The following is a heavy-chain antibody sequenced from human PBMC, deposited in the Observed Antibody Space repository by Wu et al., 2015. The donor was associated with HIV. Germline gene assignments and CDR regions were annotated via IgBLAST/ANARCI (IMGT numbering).Heavy chain of an antibody. J-gene: IGHJ4*02. CDR2: ISHSGST. Sequence: QVQLQESGPGLVKPSETLSLTCSVSGYSISSGYYSGWIRQPPGKGLEWIGSISHSGSTYYNPSLKSRVTISVDTSKNQFSLNLRSVTAADTAVYYCARSRYCSSRSCYEFDYWGQGTLVTVSS. CDR1: GYSISSGYY. D-gene: IGHD2-15*01. V-gene: IGHV4-38-2*02. CDR3: ARSRYCSSRSCYEFDY.